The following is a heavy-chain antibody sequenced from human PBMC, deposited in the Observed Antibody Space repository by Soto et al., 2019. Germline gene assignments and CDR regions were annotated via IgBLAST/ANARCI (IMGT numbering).Heavy chain of an antibody. D-gene: IGHD4-17*01. Sequence: EVQLVESGGGLVQPGGSLRLSCAASGFTFSSYSMNWVRQAPGKGLEWVSYISSSSSTIYYADSVKGRFTISRDNAKNSLHLQMNSLRAEDTAVYYCARERYGSDAFDIWGQGTMVTVSS. J-gene: IGHJ3*02. CDR3: ARERYGSDAFDI. V-gene: IGHV3-48*01. CDR2: ISSSSSTI. CDR1: GFTFSSYS.